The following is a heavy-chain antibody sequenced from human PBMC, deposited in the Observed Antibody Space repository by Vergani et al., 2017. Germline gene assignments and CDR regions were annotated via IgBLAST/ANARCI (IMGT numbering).Heavy chain of an antibody. CDR1: GYTFTDHY. CDR2: VDPEDGET. J-gene: IGHJ3*02. CDR3: ARERIRLFGVVVHDAFDI. V-gene: IGHV1-69-2*01. D-gene: IGHD3-3*01. Sequence: EVQLVQSGAEVKKPGATMKISCKVSGYTFTDHYMHWVKQAPGKGLEWMGLVDPEDGETIYAEKFKGRVTIAADTSTDTAHLELSSLRSEDTAVDYCARERIRLFGVVVHDAFDIWGQGTMVTVSS.